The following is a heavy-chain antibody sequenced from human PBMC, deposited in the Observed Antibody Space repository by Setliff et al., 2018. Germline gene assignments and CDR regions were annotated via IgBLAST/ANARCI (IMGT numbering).Heavy chain of an antibody. CDR2: IDPNRGGT. Sequence: ASVKVSCKASGYTFTGFYMHWMRQAPGQGLEWMGWIDPNRGGTNYSQNFQGRVTMTRDTSISTAYMELSRLRSDDTAVYYCARDPIAASGTFWFDPWGQGTLVTVSS. J-gene: IGHJ5*02. D-gene: IGHD6-13*01. V-gene: IGHV1-2*02. CDR3: ARDPIAASGTFWFDP. CDR1: GYTFTGFY.